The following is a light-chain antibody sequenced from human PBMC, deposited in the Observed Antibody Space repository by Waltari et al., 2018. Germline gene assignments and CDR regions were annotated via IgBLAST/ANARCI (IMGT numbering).Light chain of an antibody. V-gene: IGLV1-40*01. CDR2: RNN. J-gene: IGLJ2*01. Sequence: QSVLTQPPSVSGAPGQRVTISCTGCGSNIGAGHDVHWYQQLPGTAPKLLIYRNNMRPSGVPARCSGSNSGTCASLAIAGLQAEDEGDYFCQSYDGSLSGSVIFGGGTKLTVL. CDR3: QSYDGSLSGSVI. CDR1: GSNIGAGHD.